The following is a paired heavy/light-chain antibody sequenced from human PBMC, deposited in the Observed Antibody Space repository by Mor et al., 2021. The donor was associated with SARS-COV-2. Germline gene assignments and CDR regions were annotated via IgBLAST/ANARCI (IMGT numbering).Light chain of an antibody. CDR1: QSVSSY. J-gene: IGKJ1*01. CDR3: QQRSNWPPET. Sequence: EIVLTQSPATLSLSPGERATLSCRASQSVSSYLAWYQQKPGQAPRLLIYDASNRATGIPARFSGSGSGTDFTLTISSLEPEDFAVYYCQQRSNWPPETFGQGTKVEIK. V-gene: IGKV3-11*01. CDR2: DAS.
Heavy chain of an antibody. Sequence: QVQLVQSGAEVKKPGASVKVSCKASGYTFTSYGISWVRQAPGQGLEWMGWISAYNGNTNYAQKLQGRVTMTTDTSTSTAYMELRSLRSDDTAVYYCAREGRYDSSLGYYYYYYGMDVWGQGTTVTVSS. CDR3: AREGRYDSSLGYYYYYYGMDV. CDR2: ISAYNGNT. V-gene: IGHV1-18*01. CDR1: GYTFTSYG. J-gene: IGHJ6*02. D-gene: IGHD3-22*01.